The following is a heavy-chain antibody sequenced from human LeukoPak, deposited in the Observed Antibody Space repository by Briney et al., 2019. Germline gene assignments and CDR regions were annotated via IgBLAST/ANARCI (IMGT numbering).Heavy chain of an antibody. CDR1: GFTFSDYY. V-gene: IGHV3-11*04. CDR2: INSSGSTI. Sequence: GGSLRLSCAASGFTFSDYYMSWIRQAPGKGLEWVSYINSSGSTIYYADSVKGRFTITRDNAKNSLYLQMNRLRAEDTVVYYCARWGDHGTRDAFDIWGQGTMVTVSS. D-gene: IGHD1-7*01. CDR3: ARWGDHGTRDAFDI. J-gene: IGHJ3*02.